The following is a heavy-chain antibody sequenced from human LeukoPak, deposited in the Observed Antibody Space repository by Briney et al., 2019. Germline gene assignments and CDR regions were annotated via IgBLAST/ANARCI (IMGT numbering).Heavy chain of an antibody. V-gene: IGHV1-69*06. CDR2: IIPIFGTA. D-gene: IGHD3-10*01. J-gene: IGHJ5*02. Sequence: SVKVSCKASGGTFSSYAISWVRQAPGQGLEWMGGIIPIFGTANYAQKFQGRVTITADKSTSTAYMELSSLGSEDTAVYYCASLAYYYGSGSLGNWFDPWGQGTLVTVSS. CDR3: ASLAYYYGSGSLGNWFDP. CDR1: GGTFSSYA.